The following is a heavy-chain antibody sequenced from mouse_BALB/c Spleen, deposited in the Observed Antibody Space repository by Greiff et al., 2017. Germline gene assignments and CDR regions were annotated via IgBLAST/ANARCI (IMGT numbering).Heavy chain of an antibody. CDR2: IDPANGNT. V-gene: IGHV14-3*02. J-gene: IGHJ2*01. Sequence: EVQGVESGAELVKPGASVKLSCTASGFNIKDTYMHWVKQRPEQGLEWIGRIDPANGNTKYDPKFQGKATITADTSSNTAYLQLSSLTSEDTAVYYCARWQTSDYWGQGTTLTVSS. CDR1: GFNIKDTY. CDR3: ARWQTSDY.